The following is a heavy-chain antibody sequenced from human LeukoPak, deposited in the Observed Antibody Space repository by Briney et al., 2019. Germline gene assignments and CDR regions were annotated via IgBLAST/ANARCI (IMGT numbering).Heavy chain of an antibody. Sequence: QTGGSLRLSCAASGFTFSSYEMNWVRQAPGKGLEWVSAISGSGGTTYYADSVKGRFTISRDNSKNTLYLQMNSLRAEDTAVYYCARSRYSSSSGDFDYWGQGTLVTVSS. J-gene: IGHJ4*02. CDR1: GFTFSSYE. V-gene: IGHV3-23*01. CDR2: ISGSGGTT. CDR3: ARSRYSSSSGDFDY. D-gene: IGHD6-6*01.